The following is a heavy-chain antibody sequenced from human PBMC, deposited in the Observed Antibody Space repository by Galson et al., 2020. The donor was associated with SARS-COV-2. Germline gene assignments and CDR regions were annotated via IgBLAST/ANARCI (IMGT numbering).Heavy chain of an antibody. J-gene: IGHJ4*02. V-gene: IGHV4-39*01. Sequence: SEPLSLTCTVSGGPFITTNYLWDWIRQPPGKGLEWIGSIYSSGSTFYSPSLNNRVTMSVDTSHNQFSLRLTSATAADTAFYFCARQSSGARGLFDSWGQGTLVTVSS. CDR2: IYSSGST. CDR1: GGPFITTNYL. D-gene: IGHD6-19*01. CDR3: ARQSSGARGLFDS.